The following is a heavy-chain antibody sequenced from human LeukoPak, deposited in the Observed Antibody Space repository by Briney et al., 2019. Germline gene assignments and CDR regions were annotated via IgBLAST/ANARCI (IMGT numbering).Heavy chain of an antibody. CDR2: MNQDGSEK. CDR1: GFTFSNYW. D-gene: IGHD1-26*01. J-gene: IGHJ4*02. Sequence: GGSLRLSCADSGFTFSNYWMSWVRQAPGEGPEWVANMNQDGSEKYYVDSVKGRFTISRDNAKNSLYLQMNSPRAEDTAVYYCARESHATFDYWGQGTLVIVSS. CDR3: ARESHATFDY. V-gene: IGHV3-7*01.